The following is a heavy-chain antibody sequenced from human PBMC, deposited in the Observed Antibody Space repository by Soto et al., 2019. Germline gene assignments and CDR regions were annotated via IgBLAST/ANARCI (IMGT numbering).Heavy chain of an antibody. CDR2: LSDDGTKQ. D-gene: IGHD2-15*01. Sequence: PGGSLRLSCEASKSTIRDHVMFWVRQAPGQGLEWVAILSDDGTKQFYAESVKGRFIVSRDNSENTLSLQMNSLRPEDTAVYYCARDRRDIVLVPLPYYWGQGTLVTVSS. CDR1: KSTIRDHV. CDR3: ARDRRDIVLVPLPYY. V-gene: IGHV3-30*03. J-gene: IGHJ4*02.